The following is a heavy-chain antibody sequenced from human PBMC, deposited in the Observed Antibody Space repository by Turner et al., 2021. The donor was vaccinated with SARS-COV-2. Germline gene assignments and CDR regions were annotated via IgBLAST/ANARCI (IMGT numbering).Heavy chain of an antibody. CDR1: GFTFSDDY. CDR2: ISSSGSTI. Sequence: QEQLVESGGGLVKPGGSLSLSCAASGFTFSDDYMNWIRQAPGKGLDWVSYISSSGSTIYYADSVKGRFTISRENAKNSLYLQMNSLRAEDTAVYYCARGPLGAPIGEYFDYWGQGTLVTVSS. CDR3: ARGPLGAPIGEYFDY. D-gene: IGHD1-26*01. J-gene: IGHJ4*02. V-gene: IGHV3-11*01.